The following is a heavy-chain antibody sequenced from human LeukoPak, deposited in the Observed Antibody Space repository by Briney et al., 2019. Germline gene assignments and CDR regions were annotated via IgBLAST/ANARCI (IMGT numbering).Heavy chain of an antibody. CDR2: INHSGST. V-gene: IGHV4-34*01. Sequence: PSETLSLTCAVYGGSFSGYYWSWIRQPPGKGLEWIGEINHSGSTNYNLSLKSRVTISVDTSKNQFSLKLSSVTAADTAVYYCARGWYYYYGMDVWGQGTTVTVSS. CDR1: GGSFSGYY. J-gene: IGHJ6*02. CDR3: ARGWYYYYGMDV.